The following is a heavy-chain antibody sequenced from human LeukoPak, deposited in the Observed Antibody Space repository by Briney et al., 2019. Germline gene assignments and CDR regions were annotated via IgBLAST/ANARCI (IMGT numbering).Heavy chain of an antibody. Sequence: SVKVSCKASGYTFTSYAISWVRQAPGQGLEWMGRIIPIFGIANYAQKFQGRVTITADKSTSTAYMELSSLRSEDTAVYYCARESSGPTIDIWGQGTMVTVSS. D-gene: IGHD3-22*01. CDR3: ARESSGPTIDI. CDR1: GYTFTSYA. J-gene: IGHJ3*02. CDR2: IIPIFGIA. V-gene: IGHV1-69*04.